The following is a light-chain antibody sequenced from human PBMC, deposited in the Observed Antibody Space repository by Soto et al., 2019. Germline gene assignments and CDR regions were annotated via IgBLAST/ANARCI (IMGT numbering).Light chain of an antibody. V-gene: IGLV2-14*01. CDR1: SSDVGAYNY. CDR3: CSYTSSTPYV. Sequence: QSALTQPASVSGSPGQSITIPCTGTSSDVGAYNYVSWFQQYPGKAPKLMIYDVSNRPSGVSNRFSGSKSGNTASLTISGLQAEDEADYYCCSYTSSTPYVFGTGTKVTVL. J-gene: IGLJ1*01. CDR2: DVS.